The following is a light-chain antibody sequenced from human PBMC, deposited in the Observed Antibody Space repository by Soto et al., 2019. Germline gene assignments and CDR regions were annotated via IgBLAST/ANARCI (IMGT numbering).Light chain of an antibody. V-gene: IGKV1-6*01. CDR1: QGIRHY. CDR3: LQDYNYPLT. Sequence: AIQMTQSPSSLSASVGDRVTITCRASQGIRHYLGWYQQKPGKAPKLLIYAASSLQSGVPSRFSRSGSGTDFTLTISSLQPEDFATYYCLQDYNYPLTFGGGTKVEIK. CDR2: AAS. J-gene: IGKJ4*01.